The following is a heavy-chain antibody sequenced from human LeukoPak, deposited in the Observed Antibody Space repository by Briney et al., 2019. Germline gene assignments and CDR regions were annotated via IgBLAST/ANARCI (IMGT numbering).Heavy chain of an antibody. Sequence: PGGSLRLSCAASGFTFSSDWMHGVRQATGKGLVWVSRINSDGSSTSYADSVKGRLTISRDNAKNTLYLQMNSLRAEDTAVYYCARANYYGSGRAAFDIWGQGTMVTVSS. V-gene: IGHV3-74*01. CDR3: ARANYYGSGRAAFDI. CDR2: INSDGSST. J-gene: IGHJ3*02. D-gene: IGHD3-10*01. CDR1: GFTFSSDW.